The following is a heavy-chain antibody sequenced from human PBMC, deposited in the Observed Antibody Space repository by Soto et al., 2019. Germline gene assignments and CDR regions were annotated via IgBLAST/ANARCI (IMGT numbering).Heavy chain of an antibody. CDR2: IKQDGSEK. V-gene: IGHV3-7*01. J-gene: IGHJ4*02. D-gene: IGHD1-26*01. CDR1: GFTFSSYA. CDR3: ASDRYGGYFDY. Sequence: GGSLRLSCAASGFTFSSYAMIWVRQAPGKGLEWVANIKQDGSEKYYVDSVKGRFTISRDNAKNSLYLQMNSLRAEDTAVYYCASDRYGGYFDYWGQGTLVTVSS.